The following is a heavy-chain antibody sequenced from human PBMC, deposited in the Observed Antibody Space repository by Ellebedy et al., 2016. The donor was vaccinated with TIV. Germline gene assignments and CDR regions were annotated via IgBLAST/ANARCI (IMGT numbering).Heavy chain of an antibody. CDR1: GFTFSNAW. CDR3: TTLGHSGSRWFYNGTDI. D-gene: IGHD1-26*01. V-gene: IGHV3-15*05. CDR2: IKSSYDGGAA. Sequence: GGSLRLXCAASGFTFSNAWMTWVRQAPGMGLEWVGRIKSSYDGGAADYAAPVSGRFTISRDDSLNTLYLQMSSLKIEDSGVYYCTTLGHSGSRWFYNGTDIWGRGTTVTVSS. J-gene: IGHJ6*02.